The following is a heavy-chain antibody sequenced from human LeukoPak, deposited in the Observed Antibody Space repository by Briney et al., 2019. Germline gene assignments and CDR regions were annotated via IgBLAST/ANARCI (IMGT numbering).Heavy chain of an antibody. CDR1: GGTPSSYA. CDR3: ARGGNSGTFDY. J-gene: IGHJ4*02. CDR2: IIPIIGTA. Sequence: TVKLSCKASGGTPSSYAISWVRQAPGQGLEWMGGIIPIIGTANYAQRFQGRVTITTDESTSTAYMELSSLRSEDTAVYYCARGGNSGTFDYWGQGTLVTVSS. V-gene: IGHV1-69*05. D-gene: IGHD4-23*01.